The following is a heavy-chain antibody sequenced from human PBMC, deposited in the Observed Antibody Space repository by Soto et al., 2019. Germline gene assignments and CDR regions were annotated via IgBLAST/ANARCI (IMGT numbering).Heavy chain of an antibody. D-gene: IGHD3-10*01. J-gene: IGHJ6*02. CDR2: ISSSSSYI. Sequence: GGSLRLSCAASGFTFSSYSMNWVRQAPGKGLEWVSSISSSSSYIYYADSVKGRFTISRDNAKNSLHLQMNSLRAEDTAVYYCARDTGFAELYYYYGMDVWGQGTTVTVSS. CDR1: GFTFSSYS. V-gene: IGHV3-21*01. CDR3: ARDTGFAELYYYYGMDV.